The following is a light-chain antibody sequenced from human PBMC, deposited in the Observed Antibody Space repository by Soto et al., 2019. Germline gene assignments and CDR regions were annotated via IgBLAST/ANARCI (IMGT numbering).Light chain of an antibody. CDR2: DVF. V-gene: IGKV3-11*01. J-gene: IGKJ5*01. CDR3: RQRSNWPIT. CDR1: ESVDTY. Sequence: EIVLTQSPATLSLSPGERATLSCRASESVDTYLAWYQQRPGQAPRLLIFDVFNRATGIPARFSGSGSGTDFTLTISSLEPEDFVVYYCRQRSNWPITFGQGTRLEIK.